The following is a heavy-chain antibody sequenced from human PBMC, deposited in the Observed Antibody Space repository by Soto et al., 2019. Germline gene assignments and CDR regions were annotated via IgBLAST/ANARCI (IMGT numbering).Heavy chain of an antibody. D-gene: IGHD2-2*01. CDR2: ISYDGSNK. CDR1: VFTFSGYA. J-gene: IGHJ4*02. CDR3: ARGPSSLTRFDY. Sequence: WWSLRLSCSASVFTFSGYAMHWFRQAPGKGLEWVAVISYDGSNKYYGDSVKGRFTISRDNSKNTLYLQMNSLRAEDTAVYYCARGPSSLTRFDYWGQGTLVTVSS. V-gene: IGHV3-30-3*01.